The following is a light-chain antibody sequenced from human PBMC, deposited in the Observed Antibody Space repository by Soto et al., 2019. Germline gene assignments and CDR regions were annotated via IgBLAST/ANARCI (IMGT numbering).Light chain of an antibody. J-gene: IGLJ1*01. CDR1: SSNIGSNT. V-gene: IGLV1-44*01. CDR2: SNN. Sequence: SVLTRPPSASGTPGQRVTISCSGSSSNIGSNTVNWYQQLPGTAPKLLIYSNNQRPSGVPDRFSGSKSGTSASLAISGLQSEDEADYYCAAWDDSLNGYVFGTRTKANV. CDR3: AAWDDSLNGYV.